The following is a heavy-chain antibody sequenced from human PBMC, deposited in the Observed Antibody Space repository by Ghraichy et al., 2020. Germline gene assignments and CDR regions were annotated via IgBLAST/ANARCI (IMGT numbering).Heavy chain of an antibody. D-gene: IGHD6-19*01. J-gene: IGHJ5*02. CDR1: GLTSRPYA. Sequence: GGSLRLSCAASGLTSRPYAMTWVRQAPGKGLEWVSSIGRGGAATNYAASVKGRFTISRDNSKNTVHLQMNSLTAEDTAVYYCAKHPVPTTEQWLFRGNCFDAWGKGTPVIVSS. CDR2: IGRGGAAT. CDR3: AKHPVPTTEQWLFRGNCFDA. V-gene: IGHV3-23*01.